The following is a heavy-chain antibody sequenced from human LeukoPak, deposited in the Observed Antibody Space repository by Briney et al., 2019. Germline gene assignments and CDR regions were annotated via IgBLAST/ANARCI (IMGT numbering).Heavy chain of an antibody. D-gene: IGHD6-13*01. J-gene: IGHJ3*02. Sequence: GGSLRLSCAASGFTFSSYAMSWVRQAPGKGLEWVSAISGSGGSTYYADSVKGRFTISRDNSKNTLYLQMNSLRAEDTAVYYCAKEGQAIPAAAGTGNAFDIWGQGTMVTVSS. V-gene: IGHV3-23*01. CDR1: GFTFSSYA. CDR2: ISGSGGST. CDR3: AKEGQAIPAAAGTGNAFDI.